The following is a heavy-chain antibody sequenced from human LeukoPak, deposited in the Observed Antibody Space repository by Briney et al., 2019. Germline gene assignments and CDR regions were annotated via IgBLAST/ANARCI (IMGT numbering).Heavy chain of an antibody. CDR3: ARYIPPNKPNWFDP. J-gene: IGHJ5*02. Sequence: ASVKVSCKASGYTFTSYGISWVRQAPGQGLEWMGWISAYNGNTNYAQKLQGRVTMTTDTSTSTAYMELRSLRSDDTAVYYCARYIPPNKPNWFDPWGQGTLVTVSS. D-gene: IGHD1-14*01. V-gene: IGHV1-18*01. CDR2: ISAYNGNT. CDR1: GYTFTSYG.